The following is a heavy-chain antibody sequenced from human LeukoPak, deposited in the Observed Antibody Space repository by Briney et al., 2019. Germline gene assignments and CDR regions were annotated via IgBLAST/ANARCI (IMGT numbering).Heavy chain of an antibody. CDR3: AREIHVGPYYYYYMDV. D-gene: IGHD5-18*01. CDR2: IKQDGSEK. CDR1: GFTFSSYW. V-gene: IGHV3-7*01. Sequence: HPGGSLRLSCAASGFTFSSYWMSWVRQAPGKGLEWVANIKQDGSEKYYVDSVKGRFTISRDNAKNSLYLQMNSLRAEDTAVYYCAREIHVGPYYYYYMDVWGKGTTVTVSS. J-gene: IGHJ6*03.